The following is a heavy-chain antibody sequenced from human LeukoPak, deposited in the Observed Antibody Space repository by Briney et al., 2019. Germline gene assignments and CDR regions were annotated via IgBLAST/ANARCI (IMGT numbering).Heavy chain of an antibody. CDR1: GGSISSYY. J-gene: IGHJ3*02. CDR2: LSKSGNT. V-gene: IGHV4-59*01. D-gene: IGHD3-9*01. CDR3: ARARYVNSFYAFDI. Sequence: SETLSLTCTVSGGSISSYYWSWIRLPPGKGLEWIGHLSKSGNTNYSPSLKSRVTIFGDTSKNQFFLKLSSVTAADTAVYYCARARYVNSFYAFDIWGQGTLVTVSS.